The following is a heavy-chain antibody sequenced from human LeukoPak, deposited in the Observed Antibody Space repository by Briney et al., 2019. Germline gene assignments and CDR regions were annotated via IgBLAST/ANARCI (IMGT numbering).Heavy chain of an antibody. CDR2: IKQDRSEK. V-gene: IGHV3-7*01. D-gene: IGHD5-24*01. CDR1: GFTLGSYY. J-gene: IGHJ3*02. CDR3: ARRSMEMKGAFDI. Sequence: GGSLRLSCAASGFTLGSYYMSWVRQAPGKGLEWVANIKQDRSEKYYVDSVKGRFTISRENAENTLYLQMNSLRAEDTAVYYCARRSMEMKGAFDIWGQGTTVTVSS.